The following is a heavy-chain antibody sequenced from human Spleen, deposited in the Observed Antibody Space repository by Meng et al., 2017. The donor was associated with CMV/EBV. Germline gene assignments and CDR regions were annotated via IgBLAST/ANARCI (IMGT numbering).Heavy chain of an antibody. Sequence: GGSLRLSCAASGFTFGNFWMSWVRQAPGKGLEWVANIKQNGSEKYYVDSVKGRFTICRDNAKNSLYLQMSSVRAEDTAVYYCARATTAVVPAAVSYWGQGTLVTVSS. V-gene: IGHV3-7*01. CDR1: GFTFGNFW. D-gene: IGHD2-2*01. J-gene: IGHJ4*02. CDR3: ARATTAVVPAAVSY. CDR2: IKQNGSEK.